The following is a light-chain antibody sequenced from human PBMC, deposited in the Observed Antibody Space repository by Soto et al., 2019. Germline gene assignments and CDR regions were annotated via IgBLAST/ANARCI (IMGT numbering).Light chain of an antibody. CDR1: SSDVGSYNL. V-gene: IGLV2-23*03. Sequence: QSALTQPASVSGSPGQSITISCIGNSSDVGSYNLVSWYQQHPGKAPKLMIFEGSKRPSGVSNRFSGYKSGNTASLTVSGLQAEDEADYFCCSYAGSNTFVFGGGTKLTVL. CDR3: CSYAGSNTFV. J-gene: IGLJ2*01. CDR2: EGS.